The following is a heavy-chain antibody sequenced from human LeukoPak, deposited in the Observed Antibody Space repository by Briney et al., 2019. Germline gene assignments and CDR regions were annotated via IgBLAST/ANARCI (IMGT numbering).Heavy chain of an antibody. J-gene: IGHJ6*02. CDR2: IYYSGST. CDR3: ARDQYSSGWFGTYYGMDV. V-gene: IGHV4-59*01. D-gene: IGHD6-19*01. Sequence: SETLSLTCTGSGGSISSYYWSWIRQPPGKGLEWIGYIYYSGSTNYNPSLKSRVTISVDTSKNQFSLKLSSVTAADTAVYYCARDQYSSGWFGTYYGMDVWGQGTTVTVSS. CDR1: GGSISSYY.